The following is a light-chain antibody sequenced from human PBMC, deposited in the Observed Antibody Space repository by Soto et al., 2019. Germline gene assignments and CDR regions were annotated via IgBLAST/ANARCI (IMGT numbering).Light chain of an antibody. CDR1: RSDIGDSNF. V-gene: IGLV2-14*01. J-gene: IGLJ1*01. Sequence: ALTQPASVSGSPGQSVTISCSGRRSDIGDSNFISWYQHSPGKAPRLLIYEVNNRPSGVSKRFSGSKAGNTASLTISGLLDDDEADYFCASFTSGTVLVFGSGTKVTVL. CDR3: ASFTSGTVLV. CDR2: EVN.